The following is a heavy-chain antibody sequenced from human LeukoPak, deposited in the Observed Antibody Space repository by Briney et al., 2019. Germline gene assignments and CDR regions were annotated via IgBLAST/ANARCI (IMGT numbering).Heavy chain of an antibody. CDR1: VGSISNYY. Sequence: PSETLSLTCTVSVGSISNYYWSWIRQPPGKGLEWIGYIYYGGSTNYNPSLKSRVTISVDTSKNQFSLKLSSVTAADTAVYYCARERRSGSYYYFDYWGQGTLVTVSS. V-gene: IGHV4-59*01. J-gene: IGHJ4*02. D-gene: IGHD3-10*01. CDR2: IYYGGST. CDR3: ARERRSGSYYYFDY.